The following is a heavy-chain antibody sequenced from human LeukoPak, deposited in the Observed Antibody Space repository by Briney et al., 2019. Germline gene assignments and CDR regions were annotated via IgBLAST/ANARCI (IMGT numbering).Heavy chain of an antibody. CDR2: IHPADSDT. D-gene: IGHD6-19*01. J-gene: IGHJ3*02. CDR3: ATGYGSGRGAFDI. CDR1: GYSFTAYW. Sequence: GQSLKISCKGSGYSFTAYWIGWVRQMPGKGLEWMGIIHPADSDTRYSPSFQGQVTISVDKSTSTAYLQWSSLKASDTAMYYCATGYGSGRGAFDIWGQATSPTVSS. V-gene: IGHV5-51*01.